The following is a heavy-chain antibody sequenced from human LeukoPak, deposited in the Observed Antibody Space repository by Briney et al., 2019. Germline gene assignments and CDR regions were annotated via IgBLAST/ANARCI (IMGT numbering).Heavy chain of an antibody. Sequence: QSGGCLRLSCAAPGFTFSSYEMNWVRQAPGKRLEWVSYISSSGSTIYYADSVKGRFTISRDNAKNSLYLQMNSLRAEDTAVYYCARDCSGGSCYSYYYYGMDVWGKGTTVTVSS. V-gene: IGHV3-48*03. CDR3: ARDCSGGSCYSYYYYGMDV. CDR2: ISSSGSTI. J-gene: IGHJ6*04. D-gene: IGHD2-15*01. CDR1: GFTFSSYE.